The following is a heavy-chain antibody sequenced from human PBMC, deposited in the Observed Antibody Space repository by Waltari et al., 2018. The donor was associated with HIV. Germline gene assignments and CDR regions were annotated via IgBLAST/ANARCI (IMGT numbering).Heavy chain of an antibody. J-gene: IGHJ4*02. CDR1: GGSISSGSYY. D-gene: IGHD3-16*01. Sequence: QVQLQESGPGLVKPSQTLSLTCTVSGGSISSGSYYWGWIRQAAGKGLEWIDRIYTSGNTNYRPSLKSRVTISMDTSKNQFSLRLSSVTAADTAVYYCARELSDYGATAWFDYWGRGTLVTVSS. CDR2: IYTSGNT. CDR3: ARELSDYGATAWFDY. V-gene: IGHV4-61*02.